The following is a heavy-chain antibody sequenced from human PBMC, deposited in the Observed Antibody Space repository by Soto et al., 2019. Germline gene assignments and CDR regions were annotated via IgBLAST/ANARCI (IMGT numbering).Heavy chain of an antibody. V-gene: IGHV4-34*01. CDR1: GGSFSGYY. Sequence: SETLSLTCAVYGGSFSGYYWSLIRQPQGKGLEWIGEINHSGSTNYNPSLKSRVTISVDTSKNQFSLKLSSVTAADTAVYYCARVGRQGYCSSTSCYRKWFDPWGQGTLVTVSS. CDR3: ARVGRQGYCSSTSCYRKWFDP. CDR2: INHSGST. D-gene: IGHD2-2*02. J-gene: IGHJ5*02.